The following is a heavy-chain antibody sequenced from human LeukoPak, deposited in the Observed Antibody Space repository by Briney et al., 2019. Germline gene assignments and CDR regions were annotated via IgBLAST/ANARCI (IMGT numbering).Heavy chain of an antibody. CDR2: INHSGST. V-gene: IGHV4-34*01. CDR1: GGSFSGYY. J-gene: IGHJ4*02. CDR3: ARVSGGGVPAAMPVEGFDY. D-gene: IGHD2-2*01. Sequence: SETLSLTCAVYGGSFSGYYWSWIRQPPGKGLEWTGEINHSGSTNYNPSLKSRVTISVDTSKNQFSLKLSSVTAADTAVYYCARVSGGGVPAAMPVEGFDYWGQGTLVTVSS.